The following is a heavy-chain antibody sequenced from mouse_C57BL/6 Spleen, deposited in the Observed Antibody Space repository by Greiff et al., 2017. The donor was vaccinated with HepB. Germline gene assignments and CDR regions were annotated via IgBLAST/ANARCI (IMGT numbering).Heavy chain of an antibody. D-gene: IGHD1-1*01. J-gene: IGHJ2*01. CDR3: ERHEEAPRDYYGSSYFDD. CDR2: FYPGSGSI. CDR1: GYTFTEYT. V-gene: IGHV1-62-2*01. Sequence: QVHVKQSGAELVKPGASVKLSCKASGYTFTEYTIHWVKQRSGQGLEWIGWFYPGSGSIKYNEKFKDKATLTADKSSSTVYMELSSLTSEDSAVYFCERHEEAPRDYYGSSYFDDWGQGTTLTVSS.